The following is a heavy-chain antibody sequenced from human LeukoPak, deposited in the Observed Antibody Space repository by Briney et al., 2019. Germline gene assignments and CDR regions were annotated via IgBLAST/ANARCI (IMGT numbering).Heavy chain of an antibody. CDR2: IYYSGST. D-gene: IGHD3-22*01. J-gene: IGHJ6*02. CDR1: GGSISSYY. CDR3: ARASYYYDSSGSLGPRGYYGMDV. Sequence: SETLSLTCTVSGGSISSYYWSWIRQPPGKGLEWIGYIYYSGSTNYNPSLKSRVTISVDTSKNQFSLKLSSVTAADTAVYYCARASYYYDSSGSLGPRGYYGMDVWGQGTTVTVSS. V-gene: IGHV4-59*12.